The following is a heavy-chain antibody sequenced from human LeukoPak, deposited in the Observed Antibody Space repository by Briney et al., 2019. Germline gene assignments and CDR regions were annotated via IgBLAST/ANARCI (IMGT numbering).Heavy chain of an antibody. CDR2: IYYSGST. CDR3: ARGPDTAMVHFDY. D-gene: IGHD5-18*01. J-gene: IGHJ4*02. V-gene: IGHV4-30-4*08. CDR1: GGSISSGDYY. Sequence: SSETLSLTCTVSGGSISSGDYYWSWIRQPPGKGLEWIGYIYYSGSTYYNPSLKSRVTISVDTSKNQFSLKLSSVTAADTAVYYCARGPDTAMVHFDYWGQGILVTVSS.